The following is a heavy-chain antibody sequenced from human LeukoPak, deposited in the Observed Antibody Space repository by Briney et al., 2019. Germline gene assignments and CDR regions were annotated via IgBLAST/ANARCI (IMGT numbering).Heavy chain of an antibody. V-gene: IGHV6-1*01. CDR2: TYYRSKWYN. D-gene: IGHD2-2*01. Sequence: SQTLSLTCAISGDSVSSNSAAWNWIRQSPSRGLEWLGRTYYRSKWYNDYAVSVKSRITINPDTSKNQFSLQLNSVTPEDTAVYYCAREGIVVVPAAMNYWYFDLWGRGALVTVSS. J-gene: IGHJ2*01. CDR1: GDSVSSNSAA. CDR3: AREGIVVVPAAMNYWYFDL.